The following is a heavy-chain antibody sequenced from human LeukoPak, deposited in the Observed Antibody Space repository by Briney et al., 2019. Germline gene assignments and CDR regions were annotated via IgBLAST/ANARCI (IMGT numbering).Heavy chain of an antibody. CDR1: GYTFTSYD. V-gene: IGHV1-8*01. J-gene: IGHJ6*02. CDR3: ARRDCSSTSCYYYYYYGMDV. Sequence: GASVKVSCKASGYTFTSYDINWVRQATGQGLEWMGWMNPNSGNTGYAQKFQGRVTMTRNTSISTAYMELSSLRSEDTAVYYCARRDCSSTSCYYYYYYGMDVWGQGTTVTVSS. CDR2: MNPNSGNT. D-gene: IGHD2-2*01.